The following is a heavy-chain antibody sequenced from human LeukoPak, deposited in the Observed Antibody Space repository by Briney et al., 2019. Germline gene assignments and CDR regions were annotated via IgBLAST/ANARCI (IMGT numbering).Heavy chain of an antibody. D-gene: IGHD3-22*01. CDR1: GGTFTSYA. V-gene: IGHV1-69*05. CDR3: ARASGYYYDSSDWFDP. Sequence: SVKVSCKTSGGTFTSYAITWVRQAPGQGLEWMGRIIPIFGTANYAQKFQGRVTITTDESTSTAYMELSSLRSEDTAVYYCARASGYYYDSSDWFDPWGQGTLVTVSS. J-gene: IGHJ5*02. CDR2: IIPIFGTA.